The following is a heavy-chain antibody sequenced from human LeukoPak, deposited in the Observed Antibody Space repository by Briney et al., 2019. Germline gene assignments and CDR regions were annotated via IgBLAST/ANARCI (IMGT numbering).Heavy chain of an antibody. CDR2: ISGSGDST. CDR3: AKSKRGFGELLYSSADY. Sequence: GGSLRLSCAASGFTFSSYAMSWVRQAPGKGLEWVSAISGSGDSTYYADSVKGRFTISRDNSKNTLYLQMNSLRAEDTAVYYCAKSKRGFGELLYSSADYWGQGTLVTVSS. V-gene: IGHV3-23*01. J-gene: IGHJ4*02. CDR1: GFTFSSYA. D-gene: IGHD3-10*01.